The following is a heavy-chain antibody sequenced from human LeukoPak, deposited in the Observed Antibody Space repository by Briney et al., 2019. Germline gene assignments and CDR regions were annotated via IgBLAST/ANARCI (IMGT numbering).Heavy chain of an antibody. D-gene: IGHD1-26*01. J-gene: IGHJ4*02. CDR3: AKDPKYRYSGSYGY. V-gene: IGHV3-23*01. CDR1: GFTFSTYG. CDR2: IGGSGVST. Sequence: GGSLRLSCAAAGFTFSTYGMTWVRQAPGKGLEWVSAIGGSGVSTYYADSVKGRFTISRDNSRNTLYLQMNSLRAEDTAVYYCAKDPKYRYSGSYGYWGQGTLVTVSS.